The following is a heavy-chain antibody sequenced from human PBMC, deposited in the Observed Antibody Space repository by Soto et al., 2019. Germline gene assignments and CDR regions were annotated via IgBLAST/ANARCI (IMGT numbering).Heavy chain of an antibody. V-gene: IGHV3-33*08. D-gene: IGHD5-18*01. CDR1: GFTFSSYG. J-gene: IGHJ4*02. Sequence: GGSLRLSCAASGFTFSSYGMHWVRQAPGKGLEWVAVIWYDGSNKYYADSVKGRFTISRDNSKNTLYLQMNSLRAEDTAVYYCARDALHSYGPSIDYWGQGTLVTVSS. CDR3: ARDALHSYGPSIDY. CDR2: IWYDGSNK.